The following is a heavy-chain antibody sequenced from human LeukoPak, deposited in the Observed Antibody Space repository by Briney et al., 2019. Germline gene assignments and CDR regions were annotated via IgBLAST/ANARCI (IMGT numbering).Heavy chain of an antibody. Sequence: SETLSLTCTVSGFSVTTDSYCWGWIRQPPGKGLEWVGYDYCGGNTNYDPSLKRRVTISVDTSKNQFSLTLTSVTAADTAVYFCARDHFGSLDSWGQGILVTVSS. V-gene: IGHV4-61*01. D-gene: IGHD3-10*01. CDR3: ARDHFGSLDS. CDR2: DYCGGNT. J-gene: IGHJ4*02. CDR1: GFSVTTDSYC.